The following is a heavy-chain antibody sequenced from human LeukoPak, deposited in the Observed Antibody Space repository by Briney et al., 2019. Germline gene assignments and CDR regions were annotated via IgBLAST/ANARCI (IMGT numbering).Heavy chain of an antibody. V-gene: IGHV1-8*02. CDR1: GFTFTGYY. CDR3: ARDSVPRIAVAGTFRYYYYMDV. CDR2: MNPNSGNT. J-gene: IGHJ6*03. D-gene: IGHD6-19*01. Sequence: AASVKVSCKASGFTFTGYYMHWVRQAPGQGLEWMGWMNPNSGNTGYAQKFQGRVTMTRNTSISTAYMELSSLRSEDTAVYYCARDSVPRIAVAGTFRYYYYMDVWGKGTTVTVSS.